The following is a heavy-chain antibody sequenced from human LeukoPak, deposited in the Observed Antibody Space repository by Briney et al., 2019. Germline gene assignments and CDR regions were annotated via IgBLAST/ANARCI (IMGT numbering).Heavy chain of an antibody. CDR2: ISHDGTIQ. D-gene: IGHD3-22*01. CDR3: AKAPYIRGYYFDF. CDR1: GFTFTNYG. J-gene: IGHJ4*02. Sequence: GGSLRLSCAASGFTFTNYGMHWVRQAPGKGLERVAIISHDGTIQHYGDSLKGRFTISRDNSKNTVSLQVNNLRPEDTAVYFCAKAPYIRGYYFDFWGQGIPVSVSS. V-gene: IGHV3-30*18.